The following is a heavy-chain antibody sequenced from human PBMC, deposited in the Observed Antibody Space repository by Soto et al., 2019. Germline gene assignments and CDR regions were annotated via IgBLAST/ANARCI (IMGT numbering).Heavy chain of an antibody. J-gene: IGHJ5*02. CDR2: IYYSGST. Sequence: ETLSLTCTVSGGSISSYYWSWIRQPPGKGLEWIGYIYYSGSTNYNPSLKSRVTISVDTSKNQFSLKLSSVTAADTAVYYCARVSYDYGDYSEVYWFDPWGQGTLVTVSS. CDR3: ARVSYDYGDYSEVYWFDP. CDR1: GGSISSYY. V-gene: IGHV4-59*01. D-gene: IGHD4-17*01.